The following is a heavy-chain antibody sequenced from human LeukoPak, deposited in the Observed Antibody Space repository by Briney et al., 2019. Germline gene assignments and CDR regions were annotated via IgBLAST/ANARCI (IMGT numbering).Heavy chain of an antibody. J-gene: IGHJ4*02. CDR2: IIPILGIA. V-gene: IGHV1-69*04. Sequence: ASVKVSCKASGGTFSSYAISWVRQAPGQGLEWMGRIIPILGIANYAQKFQGRVTITADKSTSTAYMELSSLRAEDTAGYYCAREGVGGRYFDYWGQGTLVTVSS. CDR1: GGTFSSYA. D-gene: IGHD1-26*01. CDR3: AREGVGGRYFDY.